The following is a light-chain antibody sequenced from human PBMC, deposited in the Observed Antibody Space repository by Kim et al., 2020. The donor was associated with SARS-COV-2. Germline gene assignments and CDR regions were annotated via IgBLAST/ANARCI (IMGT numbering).Light chain of an antibody. J-gene: IGLJ3*02. Sequence: GQRVAISCSGSSSNIDGNYGSWYQQFPGMAPKLLIYRHIQRPSGVPDRFSGSKSGTSAALAIEGLRSDDEAIYYCAAWDDRVNGPGFGGGTQLTVL. CDR3: AAWDDRVNGPG. CDR1: SSNIDGNY. V-gene: IGLV1-47*01. CDR2: RHI.